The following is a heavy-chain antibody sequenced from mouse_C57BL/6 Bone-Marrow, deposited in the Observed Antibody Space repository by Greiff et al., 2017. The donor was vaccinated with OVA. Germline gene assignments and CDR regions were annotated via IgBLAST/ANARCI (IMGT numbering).Heavy chain of an antibody. V-gene: IGHV1-59*01. CDR1: GYTFTSYW. J-gene: IGHJ2*01. CDR2: IDPSDSYT. Sequence: QVQLQQPGAELVRPGTSVKLSCKASGYTFTSYWMHWVKQRPGQGLEWIGVIDPSDSYTNYNQQFKGKATLTVDTSSSTDYVQLNSLTSEDSAVYYCARKNYYLDYWGQGTTLTVSS. CDR3: ARKNYYLDY.